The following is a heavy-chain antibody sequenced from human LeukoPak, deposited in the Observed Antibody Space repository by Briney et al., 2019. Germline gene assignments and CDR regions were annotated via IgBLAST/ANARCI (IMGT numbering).Heavy chain of an antibody. CDR2: ISGSGGST. V-gene: IGHV3-23*01. CDR1: GFTFSSYA. J-gene: IGHJ5*02. CDR3: AKDLGIAVAGTVSSWFDP. D-gene: IGHD6-19*01. Sequence: PGGSLRLSCAASGFTFSSYAMSWVRQAPGKGLEWVSAISGSGGSTYYVDSVKGRFTISRDNSKNTLYLQMNSLRAEDTAVYYCAKDLGIAVAGTVSSWFDPWGQGTLVTVSS.